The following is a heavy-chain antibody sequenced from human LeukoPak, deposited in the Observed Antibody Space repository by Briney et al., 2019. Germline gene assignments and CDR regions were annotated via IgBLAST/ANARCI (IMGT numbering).Heavy chain of an antibody. CDR2: ISFDGTNK. CDR1: GFTFSHYA. V-gene: IGHV3-30*03. CDR3: ATDYYGSTNYFSPFDS. J-gene: IGHJ4*02. Sequence: PGRSLRLSCAASGFTFSHYAMHWVRQAPGKGLEWVAVISFDGTNKFYADSVKGRFTISRDYSKDILYLQMNNLRAEDTAVYYCATDYYGSTNYFSPFDSWGQGTLVTVSS. D-gene: IGHD3-10*01.